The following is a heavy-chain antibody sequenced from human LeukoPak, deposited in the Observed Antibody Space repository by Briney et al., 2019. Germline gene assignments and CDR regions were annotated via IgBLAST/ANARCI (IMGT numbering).Heavy chain of an antibody. Sequence: SETLSLTCTVSGGSISSYYWSWIRQPPGKGLEWIGYIYYSGSTNYNPSLKSRVTISVDTSKNQFSLKLSSVTAADTAVYYCARGFRDSGSYLGMDVWGQGTTLTVSS. V-gene: IGHV4-59*01. CDR2: IYYSGST. J-gene: IGHJ6*02. CDR1: GGSISSYY. D-gene: IGHD1-26*01. CDR3: ARGFRDSGSYLGMDV.